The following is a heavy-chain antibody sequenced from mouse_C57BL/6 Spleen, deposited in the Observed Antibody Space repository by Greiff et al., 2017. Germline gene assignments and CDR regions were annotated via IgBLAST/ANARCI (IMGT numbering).Heavy chain of an antibody. CDR3: ARGTLTTVVDAWFAY. J-gene: IGHJ3*01. D-gene: IGHD1-1*01. Sequence: QVQLKQPGAELVKPGASVKLSCKASGYTFTSYWMQWVKQRPGQGLEWIGEIDPSDSYTNYNQKFKGKATLTVDTSSSTAYMQLSSLTSEDSAVYYCARGTLTTVVDAWFAYWGQGTLVTVSA. CDR1: GYTFTSYW. CDR2: IDPSDSYT. V-gene: IGHV1-50*01.